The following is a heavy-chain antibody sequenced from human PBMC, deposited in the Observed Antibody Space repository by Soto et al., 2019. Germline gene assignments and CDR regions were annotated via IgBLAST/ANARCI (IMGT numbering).Heavy chain of an antibody. D-gene: IGHD1-7*01. V-gene: IGHV3-23*01. CDR1: GFTFSSYA. CDR2: ISGSGGST. Sequence: GGSLRLSCAASGFTFSSYAMSWVRQAPGKGLEWVSAISGSGGSTYYADSVKGRFTISRDNSKNTLYLQTNSLRAEDTAVYYCAKLGVTGTLDYYYGMDVWGQGTTVTVS. J-gene: IGHJ6*02. CDR3: AKLGVTGTLDYYYGMDV.